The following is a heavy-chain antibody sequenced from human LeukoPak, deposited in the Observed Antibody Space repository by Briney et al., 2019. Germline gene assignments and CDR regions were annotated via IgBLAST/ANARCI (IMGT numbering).Heavy chain of an antibody. Sequence: SQTLSLTCTVSGGSISSGGYYWSWIRQPPGKGLEWIGYIYHSGSTYYNSSLKSRVTISVDRSKNQFSLKLSSVTAADTAVYYCARDPMYYDFWSGYDWGQGTLVTVSS. CDR2: IYHSGST. CDR1: GGSISSGGYY. CDR3: ARDPMYYDFWSGYD. J-gene: IGHJ4*02. V-gene: IGHV4-30-2*01. D-gene: IGHD3-3*01.